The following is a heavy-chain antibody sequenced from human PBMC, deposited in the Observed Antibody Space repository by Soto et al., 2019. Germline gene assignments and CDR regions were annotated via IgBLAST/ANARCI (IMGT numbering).Heavy chain of an antibody. Sequence: QVQLVQSGAEVKKPGSSVKVSCKASGGTFSSYAISWVRQAPGQGLEWMGGIIPIFGTANYAQKFQGRVTITADESTSTAYMELSSLRSEDTAVYYCATDYYDSSGYPKQGAFDIWGQGTMVTVSS. V-gene: IGHV1-69*01. J-gene: IGHJ3*02. CDR1: GGTFSSYA. CDR3: ATDYYDSSGYPKQGAFDI. D-gene: IGHD3-22*01. CDR2: IIPIFGTA.